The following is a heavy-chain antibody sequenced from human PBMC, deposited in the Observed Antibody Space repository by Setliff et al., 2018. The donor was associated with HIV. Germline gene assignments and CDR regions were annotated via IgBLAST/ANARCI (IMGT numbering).Heavy chain of an antibody. J-gene: IGHJ4*02. V-gene: IGHV4-39*01. CDR3: VRHGNQWLVTVDY. CDR1: GDSISSTTYY. Sequence: SETLSLTCAVSGDSISSTTYYWGWIRQPPGKGLEWIGSIYPSGSAFYNPSLKSPVTMSVDTSRNQFSLKLSSVTAADTAIYYCVRHGNQWLVTVDYWGQGTLVTVSS. CDR2: IYPSGSA. D-gene: IGHD6-19*01.